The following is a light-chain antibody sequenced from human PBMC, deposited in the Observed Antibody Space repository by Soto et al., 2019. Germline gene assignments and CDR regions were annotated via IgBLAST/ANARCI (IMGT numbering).Light chain of an antibody. Sequence: QSVLTQPPSASGSPGQSVTISCTGTISDVGGYNYVAWFQQHPGKAPKLMIYEVTKRPSGVPDRFSGSKSGNTASLTVSGLQAEDEADYYCSSYAGSSTYAFGTGTKVTVL. V-gene: IGLV2-8*01. CDR1: ISDVGGYNY. CDR3: SSYAGSSTYA. J-gene: IGLJ1*01. CDR2: EVT.